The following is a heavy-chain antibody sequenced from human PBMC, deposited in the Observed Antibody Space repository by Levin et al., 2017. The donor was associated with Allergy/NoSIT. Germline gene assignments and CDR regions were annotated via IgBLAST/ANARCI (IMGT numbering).Heavy chain of an antibody. CDR2: MNPNSGNT. CDR3: ARGLKRITIFGVVITYNWFDP. CDR1: GYTFTSYD. V-gene: IGHV1-8*01. Sequence: ASVKVSCKASGYTFTSYDINWVRQATGQGLEWMGWMNPNSGNTGYAQKFRGRVTMTRNTSISTAYMELSSLRSEDTAVYYCARGLKRITIFGVVITYNWFDPWGQGTLVTVSS. J-gene: IGHJ5*02. D-gene: IGHD3-3*01.